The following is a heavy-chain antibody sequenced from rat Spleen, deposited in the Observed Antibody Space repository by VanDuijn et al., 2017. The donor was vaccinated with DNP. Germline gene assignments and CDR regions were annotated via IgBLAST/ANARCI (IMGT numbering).Heavy chain of an antibody. CDR2: IWSGGST. D-gene: IGHD4-3*01. V-gene: IGHV2-16*01. CDR3: ARYEFGHYYAMDA. CDR1: GFSLTSYG. Sequence: QVQLKESGPGLVQPSQTLSLTCTVSGFSLTSYGVSWVRQPPGKGLEWIGAIWSGGSTDYKSALKSRLSIRRDTSKIQVLLKMNSLQTEDTAMYFCARYEFGHYYAMDAWGQGTSVTVSS. J-gene: IGHJ4*01.